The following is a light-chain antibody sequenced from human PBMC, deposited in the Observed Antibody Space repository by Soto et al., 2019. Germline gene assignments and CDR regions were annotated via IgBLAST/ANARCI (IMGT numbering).Light chain of an antibody. V-gene: IGKV3-15*01. CDR3: QQHETLIT. J-gene: IGKJ5*01. CDR1: QSVSSD. CDR2: GAS. Sequence: EIVMTQSPATLSVSPGDRATLSCRASQSVSSDLAWYQQKPGQAPRLLIFGASTRATDIPDRFSGSGSGTDFTLTINRLEPEDFAVYYCQQHETLITFGQGTRLEIK.